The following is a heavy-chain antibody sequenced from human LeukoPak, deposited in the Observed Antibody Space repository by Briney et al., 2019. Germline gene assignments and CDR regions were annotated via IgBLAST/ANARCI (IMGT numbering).Heavy chain of an antibody. Sequence: PGGSLRLSCAASGFTFSSYAMSWVRQAPGKGLEWVSAISGSGGSTYYADSAKGRLTISRDNYNNTLYLQMNSLRAEDTAVYYCAKDYPIYCSSTSCASFDYWGQGTLVTVSS. CDR2: ISGSGGST. V-gene: IGHV3-23*01. CDR3: AKDYPIYCSSTSCASFDY. D-gene: IGHD2-2*01. J-gene: IGHJ4*02. CDR1: GFTFSSYA.